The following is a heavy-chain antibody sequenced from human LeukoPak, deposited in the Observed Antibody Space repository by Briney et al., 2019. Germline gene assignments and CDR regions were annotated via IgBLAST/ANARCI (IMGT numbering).Heavy chain of an antibody. V-gene: IGHV3-21*01. J-gene: IGHJ4*02. CDR1: GFTFSRYS. CDR3: ARADWNDGAGSDY. Sequence: GGSLRLSCAASGFTFSRYSMNWVRQAPGKGLEWVSSISSSSSYIYYADSVKGRFTVSRDNAKNSLYLQMNSLRAEDTAAYYCARADWNDGAGSDYWGQGTLVTVSS. D-gene: IGHD1-1*01. CDR2: ISSSSSYI.